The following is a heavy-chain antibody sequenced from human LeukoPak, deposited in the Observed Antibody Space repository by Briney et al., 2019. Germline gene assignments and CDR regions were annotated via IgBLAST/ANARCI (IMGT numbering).Heavy chain of an antibody. Sequence: GGTLRLSCAASGFTFSSCAMHWVRQAPGKGLEWVSVISYDGSNKFYADSVKSRFTLSRDNSKNTLYLQMNSLRIEDTAVYYCGRGSVGFGELNYWGQGTLVTVSS. CDR2: ISYDGSNK. D-gene: IGHD3-10*01. CDR3: GRGSVGFGELNY. CDR1: GFTFSSCA. J-gene: IGHJ4*02. V-gene: IGHV3-30-3*01.